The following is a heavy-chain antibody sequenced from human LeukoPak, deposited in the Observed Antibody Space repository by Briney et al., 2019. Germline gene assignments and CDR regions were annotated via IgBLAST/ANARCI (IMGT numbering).Heavy chain of an antibody. CDR2: ISAYNGST. D-gene: IGHD1-1*01. CDR3: ARGRHKGTTDAFDI. Sequence: ASVKVSCKASGYTFTSYGISWVRQAPGQGLEWMGWISAYNGSTNYAQKLQGRVTMTTNTSTSTAYMELRSLRSDDTAVYYCARGRHKGTTDAFDIWGQGTMVTVSS. J-gene: IGHJ3*02. CDR1: GYTFTSYG. V-gene: IGHV1-18*01.